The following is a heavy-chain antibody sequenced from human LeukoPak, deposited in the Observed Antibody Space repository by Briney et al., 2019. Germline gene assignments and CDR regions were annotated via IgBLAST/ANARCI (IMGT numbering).Heavy chain of an antibody. CDR2: MYSGGGT. D-gene: IGHD6-19*01. CDR1: GFSVTRNY. J-gene: IGHJ4*02. V-gene: IGHV3-53*05. Sequence: GGSLRLSCAASGFSVTRNYVSWVRQAPGKGLEWVSLMYSGGGTSYADSVKGRFTISRDTSKNTLYLQMSSLRAEDTAVYYCARDPPLAVAAELDYWGQGTLVTVSS. CDR3: ARDPPLAVAAELDY.